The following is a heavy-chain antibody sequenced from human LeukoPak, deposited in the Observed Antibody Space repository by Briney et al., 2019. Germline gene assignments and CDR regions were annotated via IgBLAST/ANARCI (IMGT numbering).Heavy chain of an antibody. J-gene: IGHJ5*02. Sequence: ASVKVSCKASGYTFTSYDINWVRQATGQGLEWMGWMNPNSGNTGYAQKFQGRVTMTRNTSISTAYMELSSLRSEDTAVYYCARDQGSLQHIVVVPAAMGNWFDPWGQGTLVTVSS. CDR3: ARDQGSLQHIVVVPAAMGNWFDP. CDR1: GYTFTSYD. D-gene: IGHD2-2*01. CDR2: MNPNSGNT. V-gene: IGHV1-8*01.